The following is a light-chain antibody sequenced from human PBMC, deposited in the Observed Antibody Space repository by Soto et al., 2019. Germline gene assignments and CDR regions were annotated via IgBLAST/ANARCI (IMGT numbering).Light chain of an antibody. Sequence: QSALPQPASVSGSPGQSITISCTGTSSDVGAYSYVSWYQQHPGKAPKLMIFEVSDRPSGVSNRFSGSKSGNTASLTISGLQAEDEADYYCCSYTSSNTLVFGGGTKLTVL. J-gene: IGLJ2*01. CDR3: CSYTSSNTLV. CDR2: EVS. CDR1: SSDVGAYSY. V-gene: IGLV2-14*01.